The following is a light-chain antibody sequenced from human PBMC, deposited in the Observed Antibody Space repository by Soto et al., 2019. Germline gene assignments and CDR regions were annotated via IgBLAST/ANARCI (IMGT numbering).Light chain of an antibody. CDR3: AAWDDSLNGWV. Sequence: QSVLTQPPSVSGAPGQRVTISCTGSSSNIGAGYDVHWYQQVPGTAPKLLIHSNNQRPSGVPDRFSGSKSGTSASLAISGLQSEDEADYYCAAWDDSLNGWVFGGGTKLTVL. CDR2: SNN. J-gene: IGLJ3*02. V-gene: IGLV1-44*01. CDR1: SSNIGAGYD.